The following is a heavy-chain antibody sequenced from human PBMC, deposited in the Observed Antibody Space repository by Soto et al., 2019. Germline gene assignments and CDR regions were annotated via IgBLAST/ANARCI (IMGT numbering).Heavy chain of an antibody. J-gene: IGHJ4*02. Sequence: EVQLVESGGGLVQPGGSLRLSCAVSGFTLSDHFMDWVRQAPGKGLEWVGRTKHKVSSYATEYAASVKGRFTISRDDSYHSLQLQNDSLRTGGPGVYYCVAYLSYYVHWGQGTLVTVSS. D-gene: IGHD3-10*02. CDR3: VAYLSYYVH. CDR2: TKHKVSSYAT. V-gene: IGHV3-72*01. CDR1: GFTLSDHF.